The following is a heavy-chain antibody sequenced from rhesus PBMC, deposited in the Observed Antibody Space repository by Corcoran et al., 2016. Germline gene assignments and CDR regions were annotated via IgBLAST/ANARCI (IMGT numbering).Heavy chain of an antibody. D-gene: IGHD6-25*01. V-gene: IGHV1-111*02. J-gene: IGHJ4*01. Sequence: EVQLVQSGAEVKKPGASVKISCKASGYTFTELSMHWVRQAPGKGLEWMGRVEPEDGEADYARKFQDRVTITADTSKDTAYMELSSLRSEDTAVYYCARDRGQLGYFDYWGQGVLVTVSS. CDR1: GYTFTELS. CDR3: ARDRGQLGYFDY. CDR2: VEPEDGEA.